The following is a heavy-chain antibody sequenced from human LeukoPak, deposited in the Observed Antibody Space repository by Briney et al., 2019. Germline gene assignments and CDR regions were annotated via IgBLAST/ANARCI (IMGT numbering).Heavy chain of an antibody. CDR2: IIPIFGTA. CDR3: ASNRQWLVNGYYFDY. Sequence: SVKVSCKASEGTFSSYAISWVRQAPGQGLEWMGGIIPIFGTANYAQKFQGRVTITADESTSTAYMELSSLRSEDTAVYYCASNRQWLVNGYYFDYWGQGTLVTVSS. CDR1: EGTFSSYA. V-gene: IGHV1-69*13. J-gene: IGHJ4*02. D-gene: IGHD6-19*01.